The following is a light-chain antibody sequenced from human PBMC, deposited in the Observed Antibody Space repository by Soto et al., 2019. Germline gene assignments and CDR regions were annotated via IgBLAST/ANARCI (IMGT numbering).Light chain of an antibody. CDR3: CSYAGSYTYV. Sequence: QSALTHPRSVSGSPGQSVTISCTGTSSDVGGYNYVSWYQHHPGKAPKLMIYDVTKRPSGVRDRFSASKSGNTASLTISGLQAEDEADYYCCSYAGSYTYVFGTGTKLTVL. V-gene: IGLV2-11*01. CDR1: SSDVGGYNY. CDR2: DVT. J-gene: IGLJ1*01.